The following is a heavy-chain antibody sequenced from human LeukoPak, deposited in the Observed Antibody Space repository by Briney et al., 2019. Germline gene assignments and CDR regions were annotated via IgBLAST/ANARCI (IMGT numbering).Heavy chain of an antibody. J-gene: IGHJ4*02. V-gene: IGHV1-18*01. CDR2: ISAYNGNT. CDR1: GYTFTNYG. Sequence: GASVKVSCKASGYTFTNYGISWVRQAPGRGLEWMGWISAYNGNTDHAQRFQGRLTMTTDTSTSTSYMELRSLRSDDTAVYYCARTGTTYYYDSSGYYSDYWGQGTLVTVSS. CDR3: ARTGTTYYYDSSGYYSDY. D-gene: IGHD3-22*01.